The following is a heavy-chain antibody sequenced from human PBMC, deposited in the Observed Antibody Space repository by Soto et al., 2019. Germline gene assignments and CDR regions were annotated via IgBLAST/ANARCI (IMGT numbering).Heavy chain of an antibody. CDR1: GFTFSSYA. J-gene: IGHJ4*02. D-gene: IGHD6-19*01. CDR3: AKALPPGSIAVAGDFDY. Sequence: GGSLRLSCAASGFTFSSYAMSWVRQAPGKGLEWVSAISGSGGSTYYADSVKGRFTISRDNSKNTLYLQMNSLRAEDTAVYYCAKALPPGSIAVAGDFDYWGQGTLVTVSS. CDR2: ISGSGGST. V-gene: IGHV3-23*01.